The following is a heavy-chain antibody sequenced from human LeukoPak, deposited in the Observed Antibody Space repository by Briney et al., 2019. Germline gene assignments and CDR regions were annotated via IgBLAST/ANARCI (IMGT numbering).Heavy chain of an antibody. Sequence: GGSLRLSCAASEFTVSSDYMSWVRRAPGKGLEWVSIIYGGGSTYYADSVKGRFTISRDNSKNTLCLQLNSLRAEDTAVYYCARAPTMRHSSSWYGGFDSWGQGTLVTVSS. CDR2: IYGGGST. CDR1: EFTVSSDY. D-gene: IGHD6-13*01. V-gene: IGHV3-53*01. CDR3: ARAPTMRHSSSWYGGFDS. J-gene: IGHJ4*02.